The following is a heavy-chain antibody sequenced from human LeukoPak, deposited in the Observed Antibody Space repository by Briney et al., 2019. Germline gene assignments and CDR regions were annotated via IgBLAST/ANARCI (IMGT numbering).Heavy chain of an antibody. CDR3: ARDERFLEWLFRDYYYYYYMDV. J-gene: IGHJ6*03. V-gene: IGHV3-7*01. CDR2: IKQDGSEK. D-gene: IGHD3-3*01. Sequence: GGSLRLSCAASGFTFSNYAMSWVRQAPGKGLEWVANIKQDGSEKYYVDSVKGRFTISRDNAKNSLYLQMNSLRAEDTAVYYCARDERFLEWLFRDYYYYYYMDVWGKGTTVTVSS. CDR1: GFTFSNYA.